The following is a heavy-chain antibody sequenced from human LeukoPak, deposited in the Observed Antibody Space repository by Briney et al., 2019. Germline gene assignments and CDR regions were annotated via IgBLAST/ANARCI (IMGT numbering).Heavy chain of an antibody. Sequence: GRSLRLSCAASGFTFSSYGMHWVGQAPGKGLEWVAVIWYDGSNKYYADSVKGRFTISRDNSKNTLYLQMNSLRAEDTAVYYCARGVPYYYDSSGPFDYWGQGTLVTVSS. V-gene: IGHV3-33*01. CDR2: IWYDGSNK. CDR3: ARGVPYYYDSSGPFDY. J-gene: IGHJ4*02. CDR1: GFTFSSYG. D-gene: IGHD3-22*01.